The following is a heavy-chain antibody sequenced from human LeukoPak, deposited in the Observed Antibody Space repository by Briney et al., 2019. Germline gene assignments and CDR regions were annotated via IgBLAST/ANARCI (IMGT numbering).Heavy chain of an antibody. CDR2: ISYDGSNK. V-gene: IGHV3-30*04. Sequence: GRSLRLSCAASGFTFSSYAMHWVRQAPGKGLEWVAVISYDGSNKYYADSVKGRFTISRDNSKSPLYLQMNSLRAEDTAVYYCARDESSGWYVGYFQHWGQGTLVTVSS. CDR1: GFTFSSYA. CDR3: ARDESSGWYVGYFQH. D-gene: IGHD6-19*01. J-gene: IGHJ1*01.